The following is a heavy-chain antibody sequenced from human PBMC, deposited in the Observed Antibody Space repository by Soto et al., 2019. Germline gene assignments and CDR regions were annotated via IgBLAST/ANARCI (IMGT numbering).Heavy chain of an antibody. D-gene: IGHD2-15*01. CDR3: AKHSKGVSVSAARVYGMDV. Sequence: GGSRRLSCSVAGFIFSSCAMIWVRQAPRNGLDRDSTTRRQGADSYYADTVKGRFTVSRDNSKNTLCLEMSSLRAEDSAIYHCAKHSKGVSVSAARVYGMDVCGQGTTVTAAS. CDR1: GFIFSSCA. CDR2: TRRQGADS. J-gene: IGHJ6*02. V-gene: IGHV3-23*01.